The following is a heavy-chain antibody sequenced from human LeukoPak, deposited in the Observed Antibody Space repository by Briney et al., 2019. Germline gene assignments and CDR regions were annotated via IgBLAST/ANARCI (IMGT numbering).Heavy chain of an antibody. CDR1: GFTLSRYW. D-gene: IGHD1-1*01. CDR3: ARDSPEGNNWSSEPTCDY. Sequence: GGSLRLSCTASGFTLSRYWMSWVRQAAGKGLEWMAGIKGDGSKKYYADSVKGRFTISRDHAENSLYLQMNSLRDEDTAVYFCARDSPEGNNWSSEPTCDYWRQGILVTVSS. V-gene: IGHV3-7*04. J-gene: IGHJ4*02. CDR2: IKGDGSKK.